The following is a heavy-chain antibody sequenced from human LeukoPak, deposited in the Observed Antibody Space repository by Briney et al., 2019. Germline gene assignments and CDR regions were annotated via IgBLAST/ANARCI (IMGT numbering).Heavy chain of an antibody. CDR2: ISYDGSNE. CDR3: AKDRNLSPGYYYYGMDV. CDR1: GFTFSSYG. J-gene: IGHJ6*02. V-gene: IGHV3-30*18. Sequence: GGSLRLSCAASGFTFSSYGMHWVRQAPGKGLEWVAVISYDGSNEYYADSVKGRFTISRDNSKNTLYLQMNSLRAEDTAVYYCAKDRNLSPGYYYYGMDVWGQGTSVTVSS.